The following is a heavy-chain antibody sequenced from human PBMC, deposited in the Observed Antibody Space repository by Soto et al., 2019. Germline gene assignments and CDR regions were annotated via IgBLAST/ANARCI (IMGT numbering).Heavy chain of an antibody. CDR1: GGSSSGYY. J-gene: IGHJ6*02. CDR2: INHRGST. CDR3: ASGMNTVRYYYYYYGMDV. Sequence: PSETRSLTCAVYGGSSSGYYWSRIRQPPGKGLEWIGEINHRGSTNYNPSLKSRVTISVDTSKNKFSLKLSSVTDADTAVYYCASGMNTVRYYYYYYGMDVWGQGTTVT. D-gene: IGHD4-17*01. V-gene: IGHV4-34*01.